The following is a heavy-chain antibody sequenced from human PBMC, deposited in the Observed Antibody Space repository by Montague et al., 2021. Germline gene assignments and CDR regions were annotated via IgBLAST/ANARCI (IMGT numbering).Heavy chain of an antibody. Sequence: SETLSLTCTVAGDSVISRNHYWGWVRQPPGKGLEWLVHTQNMVNTKYHPSLSIRLTISADMSKNHLSLKLTSVTAADTAVYYYGRVTARVQATSYPFFDHWGLGKVVTVSS. CDR1: GDSVISRNHY. V-gene: IGHV4-61*03. J-gene: IGHJ5*02. CDR2: TQNMVNT. D-gene: IGHD3-10*01. CDR3: GRVTARVQATSYPFFDH.